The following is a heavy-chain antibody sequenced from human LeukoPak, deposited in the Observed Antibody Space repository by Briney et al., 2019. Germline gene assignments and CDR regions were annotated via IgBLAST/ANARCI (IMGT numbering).Heavy chain of an antibody. D-gene: IGHD5-24*01. CDR2: IYYSGST. Sequence: SETLSLTCTVSGGSISSSSYYWGWIRQPPGKGLEWIGSIYYSGSTYYNPSLKSRVTISVDTSKNQFSLKLSSVTAADTAVYYCARDPKRKEFDYWGQGTLVTVSS. CDR1: GGSISSSSYY. CDR3: ARDPKRKEFDY. J-gene: IGHJ4*02. V-gene: IGHV4-39*07.